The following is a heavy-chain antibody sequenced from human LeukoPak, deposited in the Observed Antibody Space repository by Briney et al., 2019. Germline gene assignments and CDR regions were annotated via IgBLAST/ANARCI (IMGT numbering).Heavy chain of an antibody. D-gene: IGHD6-13*01. J-gene: IGHJ4*02. CDR3: ASASSHRIAAGGDY. V-gene: IGHV3-74*01. Sequence: GGSLRLSCAASGFTFSSYWMHWVRQAPGKGLVWVSRINSDGRSRNYADSVKGRFTISRDNAKNTVYLQMNSLRAEDTAVYYCASASSHRIAAGGDYWGQGTLVTVSS. CDR1: GFTFSSYW. CDR2: INSDGRSR.